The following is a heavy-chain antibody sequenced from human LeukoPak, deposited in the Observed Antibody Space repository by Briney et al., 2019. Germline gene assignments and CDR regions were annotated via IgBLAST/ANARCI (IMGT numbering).Heavy chain of an antibody. Sequence: PGGSLRLSCAASGFTFSSYGMHWVRQAPGKGLEWVAVISYDGSNKYYADSVKGRFTISRDNAKNSLYLQMNSLRAEDTAVYYCARAQDYGDYVWGIVYYYYYMDVWGKGTTVTVSS. CDR1: GFTFSSYG. V-gene: IGHV3-30*03. D-gene: IGHD4-17*01. CDR3: ARAQDYGDYVWGIVYYYYYMDV. J-gene: IGHJ6*03. CDR2: ISYDGSNK.